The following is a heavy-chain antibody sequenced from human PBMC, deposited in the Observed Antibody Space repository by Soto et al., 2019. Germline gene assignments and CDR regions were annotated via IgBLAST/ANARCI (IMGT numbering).Heavy chain of an antibody. CDR2: ITSDTNTI. J-gene: IGHJ4*02. CDR3: ARLVEGHFDY. V-gene: IGHV3-48*02. Sequence: EVQLVESGGGLVQPGGSLRLTCVASGFPFSIYSMNWVRQAPGKGLEWSSYITSDTNTIKYADSVKGRFTISRDNAKNLVYLQMNSLRDEDTAVYFCARLVEGHFDYWGQGTVVTVST. CDR1: GFPFSIYS. D-gene: IGHD1-26*01.